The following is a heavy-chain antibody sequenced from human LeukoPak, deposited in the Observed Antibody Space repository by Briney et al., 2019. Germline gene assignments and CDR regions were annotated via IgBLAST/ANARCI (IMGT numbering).Heavy chain of an antibody. J-gene: IGHJ6*03. CDR2: ISSSSSYI. CDR1: GFTLSTYT. CDR3: ARSQLWSRVKYYYYYMDV. V-gene: IGHV3-21*04. D-gene: IGHD5-18*01. Sequence: GGSLRLSCGASGFTLSTYTMNWVRQAPGKGLEWVSSISSSSSYIYYADSVKGRFTTFRDSSKNTLYLQMNSLRAEDAAVYYCARSQLWSRVKYYYYYMDVWGKGTTVTVSS.